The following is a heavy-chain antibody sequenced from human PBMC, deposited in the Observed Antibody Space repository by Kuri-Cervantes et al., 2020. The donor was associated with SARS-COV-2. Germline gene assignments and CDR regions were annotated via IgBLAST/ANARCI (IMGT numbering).Heavy chain of an antibody. V-gene: IGHV4-59*01. CDR3: ARGGGYDYPHY. J-gene: IGHJ4*02. D-gene: IGHD3-16*01. Sequence: GSLRLSCTVSGDSISSYYWSWIRQPPGKGLEWIGYIYYSGSTKYNPSLKSRVTISLNTSKNQFSLKLSSVTVADTAVYYCARGGGYDYPHYWGQGTLVTVSS. CDR2: IYYSGST. CDR1: GDSISSYY.